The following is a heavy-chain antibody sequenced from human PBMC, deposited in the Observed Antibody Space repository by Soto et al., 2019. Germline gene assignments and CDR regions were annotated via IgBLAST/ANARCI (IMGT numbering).Heavy chain of an antibody. V-gene: IGHV4-34*01. CDR3: ARATDPTDYGDYQRPLYYYGMDV. CDR2: INHSGST. D-gene: IGHD4-17*01. J-gene: IGHJ6*02. CDR1: GGSFSGSS. Sequence: QVQLQQWGAGLLKPSETLSLTCAVYGGSFSGSSWSWIRQPPGKGLEWIGEINHSGSTNYNPSLKSRVTISVDTATNQFSLKLSSVTAADTAVYYCARATDPTDYGDYQRPLYYYGMDVWGQGTTVTVSS.